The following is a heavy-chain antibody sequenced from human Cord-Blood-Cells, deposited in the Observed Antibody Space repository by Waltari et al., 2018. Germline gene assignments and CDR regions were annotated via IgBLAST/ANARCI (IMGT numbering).Heavy chain of an antibody. Sequence: ESGPGLVKPSETLSLTCTVSGGSISSYYWSWIRQPPGKGLEWIGYIYYSGSTNYNPSLKSRVTISVDTSKNQFSLKLSSVTAADTAVYYCARVEKVAGSWYYYYYYMDVWGKGTTVTVSS. J-gene: IGHJ6*03. CDR1: GGSISSYY. CDR2: IYYSGST. V-gene: IGHV4-59*01. D-gene: IGHD6-13*01. CDR3: ARVEKVAGSWYYYYYYMDV.